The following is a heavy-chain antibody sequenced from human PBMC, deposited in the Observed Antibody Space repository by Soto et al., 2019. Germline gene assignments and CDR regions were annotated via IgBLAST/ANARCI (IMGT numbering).Heavy chain of an antibody. Sequence: QVQLVQSGAEVKKPGSSVKVSCKASGGTFSSYTISWVRQAPGQGLEWMGRIIPILGLANYAQKFQGRVTITADKSTSTAYMELSSLRSEDTAVYYCASRGYSSSWTDDYWGQGTLVTVSS. D-gene: IGHD6-13*01. V-gene: IGHV1-69*02. CDR1: GGTFSSYT. CDR2: IIPILGLA. CDR3: ASRGYSSSWTDDY. J-gene: IGHJ4*02.